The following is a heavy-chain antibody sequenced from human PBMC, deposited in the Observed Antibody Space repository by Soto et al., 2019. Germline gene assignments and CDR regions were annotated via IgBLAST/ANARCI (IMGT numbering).Heavy chain of an antibody. V-gene: IGHV3-48*01. D-gene: IGHD3-16*01. CDR1: GVAFRYYD. J-gene: IGHJ6*02. Sequence: GGSLRLSCAASGVAFRYYDINWVRQAPGKGLEWIAYISKTSSAFYYADSVEGRFTISRDNAENSLFLQMDDLIFEDTAVYYCALGTLSTFALDVWGQGTTVTVSS. CDR3: ALGTLSTFALDV. CDR2: ISKTSSAF.